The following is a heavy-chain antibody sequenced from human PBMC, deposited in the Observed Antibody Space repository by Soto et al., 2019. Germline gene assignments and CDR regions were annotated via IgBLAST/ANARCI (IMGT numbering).Heavy chain of an antibody. CDR1: GLNFGDDS. D-gene: IGHD3-3*01. Sequence: GGSLRLSCAASGLNFGDDSPHWVRQAPGKGLEWVAVITYDGTTKYYADSVRGRFTISRDNSKSTLYLHMDSLIGTDTAVYYCARDVGTQMDFWTTSGMDVWGQGTTVTVSS. CDR3: ARDVGTQMDFWTTSGMDV. V-gene: IGHV3-30-3*01. J-gene: IGHJ6*02. CDR2: ITYDGTTK.